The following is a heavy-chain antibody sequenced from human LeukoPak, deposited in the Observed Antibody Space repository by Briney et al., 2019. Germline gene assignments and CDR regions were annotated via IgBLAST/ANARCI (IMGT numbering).Heavy chain of an antibody. D-gene: IGHD3-22*01. Sequence: GGSLRLSCAASGFTFGDYAMHCVRQAPGKGLEWISGITWNSGVIGYADSVKGRFTISRDNAKNSLYLQMNSLRAEDTALYYCAKDVSLHYYDSSGYYEYWGQGTLVTVSS. J-gene: IGHJ4*02. CDR1: GFTFGDYA. CDR2: ITWNSGVI. V-gene: IGHV3-9*01. CDR3: AKDVSLHYYDSSGYYEY.